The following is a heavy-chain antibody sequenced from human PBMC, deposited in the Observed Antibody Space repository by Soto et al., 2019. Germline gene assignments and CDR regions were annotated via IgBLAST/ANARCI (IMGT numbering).Heavy chain of an antibody. CDR2: IIPILGIA. CDR1: GGTFSSYT. D-gene: IGHD3-10*01. Sequence: QVQLVQSGAEVKKPGSSVKVSCKASGGTFSSYTISWVRQAPGQGLEWMGRIIPILGIANYAQKFQGRVTITADKSTSTAYMELSSLRSEDTAVYYCARVNSSGSYYNWAGMDVWGQGTTVTVSS. J-gene: IGHJ6*02. V-gene: IGHV1-69*02. CDR3: ARVNSSGSYYNWAGMDV.